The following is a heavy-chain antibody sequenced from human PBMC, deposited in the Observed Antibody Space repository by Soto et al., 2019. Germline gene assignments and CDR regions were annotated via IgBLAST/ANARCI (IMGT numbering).Heavy chain of an antibody. J-gene: IGHJ4*02. V-gene: IGHV3-48*02. D-gene: IGHD3-22*01. Sequence: GGSLRLSCAASGFTFSSYSMNWVRQAPGKGLEWVSYISSSSSTIYYADSVKGRFTISRDNAKNSLYLQMNSLRDEDTAVYYCAREEGEPPYYYDSSGYYWGQGTLVTVSS. CDR1: GFTFSSYS. CDR2: ISSSSSTI. CDR3: AREEGEPPYYYDSSGYY.